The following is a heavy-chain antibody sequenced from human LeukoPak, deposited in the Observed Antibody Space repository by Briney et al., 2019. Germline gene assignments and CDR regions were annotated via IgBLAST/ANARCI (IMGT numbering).Heavy chain of an antibody. Sequence: SENPSLTRAVYGGGLSGYYWRRVRHPPREGRGWGWGINNSGRTNYNPSLKSRVTISVDTSKNQFSLKLSSVTAADTAVYYCARVGYCSGGSCYPYYYYYYGMDVWGKGTTVTVSS. V-gene: IGHV4-34*01. J-gene: IGHJ6*04. CDR2: INNSGRT. CDR3: ARVGYCSGGSCYPYYYYYYGMDV. D-gene: IGHD2-15*01. CDR1: GGGLSGYY.